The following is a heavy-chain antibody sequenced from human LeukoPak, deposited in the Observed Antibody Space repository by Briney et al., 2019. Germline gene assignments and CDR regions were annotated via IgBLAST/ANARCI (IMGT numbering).Heavy chain of an antibody. CDR2: IRSKAYGGTT. CDR1: GFTFGDYA. Sequence: GRSLRLSCTASGFTFGDYAMSWFRQAPGKGLEWVGFIRSKAYGGTTEYAASVKGRFTISRDDSKSIVYLQMNSLKTEDTAVYYCTRDVVPGYCSGGSCYSFQHWGQGTLVTVSS. J-gene: IGHJ1*01. V-gene: IGHV3-49*03. CDR3: TRDVVPGYCSGGSCYSFQH. D-gene: IGHD2-15*01.